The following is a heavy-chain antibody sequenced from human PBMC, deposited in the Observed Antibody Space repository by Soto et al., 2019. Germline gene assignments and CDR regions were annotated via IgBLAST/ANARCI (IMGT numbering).Heavy chain of an antibody. V-gene: IGHV3-43*01. CDR3: AKGSGYSYGFGTGFDY. D-gene: IGHD5-18*01. J-gene: IGHJ4*02. Sequence: GGSLRLSCAASGFTFDDYTMHWVRQAPGKGLEWVSLISWDGGSTYYADSVKGRFTISRDNSKNSLYLQMNSLRTEDTALYYCAKGSGYSYGFGTGFDYWGQGTLVTVSS. CDR2: ISWDGGST. CDR1: GFTFDDYT.